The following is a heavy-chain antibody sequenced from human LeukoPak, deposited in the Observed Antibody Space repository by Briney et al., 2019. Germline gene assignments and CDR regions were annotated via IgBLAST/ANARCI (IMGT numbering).Heavy chain of an antibody. CDR2: ISYDGSNK. Sequence: HSGGSLRLSCAASGFTFSSYAMHWVRQAPGKGLEWVAVISYDGSNKYYADSVKGRFTISRDNSKNTLYLQMNSLRAEDTAVYYCAREYSGSYRLNYWGQGTLVTVSS. V-gene: IGHV3-30*04. CDR1: GFTFSSYA. J-gene: IGHJ4*02. D-gene: IGHD1-26*01. CDR3: AREYSGSYRLNY.